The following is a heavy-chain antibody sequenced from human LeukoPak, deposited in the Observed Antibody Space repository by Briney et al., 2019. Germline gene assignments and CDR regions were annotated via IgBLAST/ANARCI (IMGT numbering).Heavy chain of an antibody. D-gene: IGHD2-21*01. CDR1: GYTVTGYY. V-gene: IGHV1-2*02. Sequence: GASVKVSCKASGYTVTGYYFHWVRQAPGQGLEWMGWIHPNTGGTYYAQKFQGRVTLTMDTSIRTAYMELNRLTFDDTAVYYCARDDITVEIAHWGQGTLVTVSS. CDR2: IHPNTGGT. J-gene: IGHJ4*01. CDR3: ARDDITVEIAH.